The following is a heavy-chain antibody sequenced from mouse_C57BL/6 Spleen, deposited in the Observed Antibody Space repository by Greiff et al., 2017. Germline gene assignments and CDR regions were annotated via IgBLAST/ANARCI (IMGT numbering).Heavy chain of an antibody. V-gene: IGHV1-61*01. CDR1: GYTFTSYW. CDR3: ARELCYFDY. Sequence: QVQLQQPGAELVRPGSSVKLSCKASGYTFTSYWMDWVKQRPGQGLEWIGNIYPSDGDTNYNQKFKDKATLTVDQSSSTAYMQLSRLPSEDSAVYYCARELCYFDYWGQGTTLTVSS. J-gene: IGHJ2*01. CDR2: IYPSDGDT. D-gene: IGHD3-3*01.